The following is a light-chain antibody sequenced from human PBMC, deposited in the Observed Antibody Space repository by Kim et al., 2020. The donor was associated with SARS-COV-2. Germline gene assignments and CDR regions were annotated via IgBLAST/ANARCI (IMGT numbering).Light chain of an antibody. V-gene: IGKV3-20*01. CDR3: QQYGSSPWT. Sequence: PGERATLSCRASQTISGSYLAWYQQKPGQAPRLLIYGASSRATDISVRFSGSGSGTDFTLTISRLEPEDFAVYYCQQYGSSPWTFGQGTKVDIK. CDR2: GAS. J-gene: IGKJ1*01. CDR1: QTISGSY.